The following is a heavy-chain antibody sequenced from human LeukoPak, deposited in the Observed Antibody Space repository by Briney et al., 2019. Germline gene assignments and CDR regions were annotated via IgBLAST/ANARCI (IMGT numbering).Heavy chain of an antibody. V-gene: IGHV1-46*01. CDR2: INPSGGST. J-gene: IGHJ4*02. CDR1: GYTFTSYY. CDR3: ARDRGWYSSSSGDLGY. Sequence: GASVKVSCKASGYTFTSYYMHWVRQAPGQGLEWMGIINPSGGSTSYAQKFQGRVTMTRDTSTSTVYMELSSLRSEDTAVYYCARDRGWYSSSSGDLGYWGQGTLVTVSS. D-gene: IGHD6-6*01.